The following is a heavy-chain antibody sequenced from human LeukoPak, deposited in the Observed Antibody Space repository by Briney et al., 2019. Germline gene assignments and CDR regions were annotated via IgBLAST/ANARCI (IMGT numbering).Heavy chain of an antibody. CDR1: GFTFSSYG. V-gene: IGHV3-30*02. CDR3: ARVATSIAAARRNWYFDL. Sequence: GGSLRLSCAASGFTFSSYGMHWVRQAPGKGLEWVAFIRYDGSNKYHADSVKGRFTISRDNSKNTLYLQMNSLRAEDTAVYYCARVATSIAAARRNWYFDLWGRGTLVTVSS. CDR2: IRYDGSNK. J-gene: IGHJ2*01. D-gene: IGHD6-13*01.